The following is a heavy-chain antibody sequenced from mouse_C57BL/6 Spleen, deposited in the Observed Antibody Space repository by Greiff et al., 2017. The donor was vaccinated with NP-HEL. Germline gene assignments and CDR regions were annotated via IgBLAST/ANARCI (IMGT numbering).Heavy chain of an antibody. CDR3: ASDGGYYGSGFAY. CDR1: GFSLTSYG. CDR2: IWGVGST. Sequence: VKLMESGPGLVAPSQRLSITCTVSGFSLTSYGVDWVRQSPGKGLEWLGVIWGVGSTNYNSALKSRLSISKDNSKSQVFLKMNSLQTDDTAMYYCASDGGYYGSGFAYWGQGTLVTVSS. J-gene: IGHJ3*01. V-gene: IGHV2-6*01. D-gene: IGHD1-1*01.